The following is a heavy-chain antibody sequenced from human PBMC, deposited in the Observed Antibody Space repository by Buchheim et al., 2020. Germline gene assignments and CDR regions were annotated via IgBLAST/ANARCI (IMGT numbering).Heavy chain of an antibody. CDR3: AGGFYDYVCGGYRIDY. CDR2: INHSGST. V-gene: IGHV4-34*09. Sequence: QLQLQESGSGLVQPSQTLSLTCAAYGGSFSGYYWCWIRQPPGKGLEWIGEINHSGSTNYNPSLKSRVTISVDTSKNQFSLKLSSVTAADKAVYYCAGGFYDYVCGGYRIDYWGQGTL. D-gene: IGHD3-16*02. CDR1: GGSFSGYY. J-gene: IGHJ4*02.